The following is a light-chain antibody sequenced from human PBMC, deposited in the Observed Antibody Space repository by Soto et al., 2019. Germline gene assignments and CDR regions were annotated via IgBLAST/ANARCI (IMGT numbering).Light chain of an antibody. CDR2: EVS. Sequence: QSALTQPASVSGSPGQSITISCTGTSSDVGGYNYVSWYQQHPGKAPKLMIYEVSNRPSGVSSRFSGSKSGNTASLTISGLQAEDEADYYCNSYTSSSTLVVFGGGTKVTV. V-gene: IGLV2-14*01. CDR3: NSYTSSSTLVV. CDR1: SSDVGGYNY. J-gene: IGLJ2*01.